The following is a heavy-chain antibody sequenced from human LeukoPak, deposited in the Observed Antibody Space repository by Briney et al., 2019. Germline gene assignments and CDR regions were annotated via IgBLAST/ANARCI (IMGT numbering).Heavy chain of an antibody. CDR3: ARDNCNYFFHDY. Sequence: PGGSLRLSCAASGFTFSDYYMSWIRQAPAKGLEWVSYISSSGSTIYYADSVKGRFTISRDNAKNSLYLQMNSLRAEDTAVYYCARDNCNYFFHDYWGQGTLVTVSS. CDR1: GFTFSDYY. J-gene: IGHJ4*02. V-gene: IGHV3-11*01. CDR2: ISSSGSTI. D-gene: IGHD1-7*01.